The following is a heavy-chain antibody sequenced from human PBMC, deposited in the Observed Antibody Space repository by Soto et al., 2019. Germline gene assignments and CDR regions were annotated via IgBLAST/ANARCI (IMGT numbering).Heavy chain of an antibody. CDR3: ARGFKRRFLEWLFDYGMDV. CDR1: GYTFTSYD. D-gene: IGHD3-3*01. CDR2: MNPNSGNT. Sequence: ASVKVSCKASGYTFTSYDINWVRQATGQGLEWMGWMNPNSGNTGYAQKFQGRVTMTRNTSISTAYMELSSPRSEDTAVYYCARGFKRRFLEWLFDYGMDVWGQGTTVTVSS. J-gene: IGHJ6*02. V-gene: IGHV1-8*01.